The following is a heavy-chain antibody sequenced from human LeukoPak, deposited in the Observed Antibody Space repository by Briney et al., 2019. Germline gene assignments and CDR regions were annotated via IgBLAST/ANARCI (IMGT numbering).Heavy chain of an antibody. Sequence: SETLSLTCTVSGGSISSYYWGWIRQPPGKGLEWIGYIYYSGSTNYNPSLKSRVTISVDTSKNQFSLKLSSVTAADTAVYYCARGLYCSGGSCFYDYWGQGTLVTVSS. D-gene: IGHD2-15*01. CDR2: IYYSGST. V-gene: IGHV4-59*01. CDR1: GGSISSYY. CDR3: ARGLYCSGGSCFYDY. J-gene: IGHJ4*02.